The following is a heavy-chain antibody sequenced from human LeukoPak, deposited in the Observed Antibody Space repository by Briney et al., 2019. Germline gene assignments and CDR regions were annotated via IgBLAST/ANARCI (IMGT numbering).Heavy chain of an antibody. CDR3: ARDLDSEGITIFGVVIPSISY. V-gene: IGHV3-48*01. J-gene: IGHJ4*02. Sequence: PGRSLRLSCAASGFTFSSYSMNWVRQAPGKGLEWVSYISSSSSTIYYADSVKGRFTISRDNAKNSLYLQMNSLRAEDTAVYYCARDLDSEGITIFGVVIPSISYWGQGTLVTVSS. D-gene: IGHD3-3*01. CDR1: GFTFSSYS. CDR2: ISSSSSTI.